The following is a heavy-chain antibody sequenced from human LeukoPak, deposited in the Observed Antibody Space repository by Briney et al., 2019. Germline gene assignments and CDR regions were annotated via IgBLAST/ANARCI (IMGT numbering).Heavy chain of an antibody. Sequence: SETLSLTCAVYGGSFSGYYWSWIRQPPGKGLEWIGEINHSGSTNYNPSLKSRVTISVDTSKNQFSLKLSSVTAADTAVYYCARAIAEGEDAFDIWGQGTMVTVSS. D-gene: IGHD6-13*01. V-gene: IGHV4-34*01. CDR2: INHSGST. CDR1: GGSFSGYY. J-gene: IGHJ3*02. CDR3: ARAIAEGEDAFDI.